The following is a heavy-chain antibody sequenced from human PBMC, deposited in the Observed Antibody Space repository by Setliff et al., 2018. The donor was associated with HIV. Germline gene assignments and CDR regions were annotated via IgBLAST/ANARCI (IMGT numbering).Heavy chain of an antibody. D-gene: IGHD3-22*01. CDR1: GGSISSGSYY. J-gene: IGHJ4*02. V-gene: IGHV4-61*02. CDR3: ARDPVITMMVGPRFYFDY. CDR2: IFSSGST. Sequence: SETLSLTCTVSGGSISSGSYYWSWIRQPAGKGLEWIGRIFSSGSTRYNPSLKSRVTMSVDTSKNQFSLRLSSVTAADTAVYYCARDPVITMMVGPRFYFDYWGQGRLVTVSS.